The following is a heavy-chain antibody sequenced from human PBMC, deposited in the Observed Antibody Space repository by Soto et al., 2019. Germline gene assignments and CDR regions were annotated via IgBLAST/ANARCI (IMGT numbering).Heavy chain of an antibody. CDR1: AGTFSSYA. J-gene: IGHJ6*02. V-gene: IGHV1-69*06. D-gene: IGHD6-19*01. CDR2: FIPIFGTA. Sequence: QVQLVQSGAEVKKPWSSVKVSCKASAGTFSSYAISWVRQAPGQVLAWMGGFIPIFGTANYAQKFQGRVTITASKSTSTAYMELSTLRSEDMAVYYWARDGVGIAVAVGDYYCYGMDVWGQGTTVTVSS. CDR3: ARDGVGIAVAVGDYYCYGMDV.